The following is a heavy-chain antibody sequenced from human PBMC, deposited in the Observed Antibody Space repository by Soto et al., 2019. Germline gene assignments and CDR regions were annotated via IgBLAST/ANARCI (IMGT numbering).Heavy chain of an antibody. CDR3: VHRRIGLEGSMRYFDY. CDR1: GFSLSTRGVG. V-gene: IGHV2-5*02. J-gene: IGHJ4*02. D-gene: IGHD3-22*01. Sequence: QITLKESGPTLVKPTQTLTLTCACSGFSLSTRGVGVGWIRQPPGKALEWLALIYWDDDKRYSPSLESRLTITKDTSKNQVVLTMTDVDPVDTATYYCVHRRIGLEGSMRYFDYWGQGTLVTVSS. CDR2: IYWDDDK.